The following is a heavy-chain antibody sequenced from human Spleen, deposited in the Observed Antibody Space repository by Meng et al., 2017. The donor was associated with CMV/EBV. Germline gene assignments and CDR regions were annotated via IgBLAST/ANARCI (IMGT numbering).Heavy chain of an antibody. CDR1: GYSFTSYW. V-gene: IGHV5-51*01. CDR3: ARHATSVTARNWFGP. CDR2: IYPGDSDT. J-gene: IGHJ5*02. D-gene: IGHD4-11*01. Sequence: GGSLRLSCKGSGYSFTSYWIGWVRQMPGKGLEWMGIIYPGDSDTRYSPSFQGQVTISADKSISTAYLQWSSLKASDTAIYYCARHATSVTARNWFGPWGQGTLVNVSS.